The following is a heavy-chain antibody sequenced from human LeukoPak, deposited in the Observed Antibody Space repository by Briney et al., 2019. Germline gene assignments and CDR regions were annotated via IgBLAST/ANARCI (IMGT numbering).Heavy chain of an antibody. CDR3: ASLSTGASLGSTYYFDY. CDR1: GYTFTSYG. D-gene: IGHD1-26*01. V-gene: IGHV1-18*01. J-gene: IGHJ4*02. CDR2: ISAYNGNT. Sequence: ASVKVSCKASGYTFTSYGISWVRQAPGQGLEWMGWISAYNGNTNYAQKLQGRVTITADKSTSTAYMELSSLRSEDTAVYYCASLSTGASLGSTYYFDYWGQGTLVTVSS.